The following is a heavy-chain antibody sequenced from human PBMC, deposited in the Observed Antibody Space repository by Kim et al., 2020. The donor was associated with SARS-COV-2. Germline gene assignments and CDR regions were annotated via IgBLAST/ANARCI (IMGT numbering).Heavy chain of an antibody. CDR3: ARGARKGFWSGYSQTYYYYCMDV. CDR2: INHSGST. D-gene: IGHD3-3*01. Sequence: SETLSLTCAVYGGSFSGYYWSWIRQPPGKGLEWIGEINHSGSTNYNPSLKSRVTISVDTSKNQFSLKLSSVTAADTAVYYCARGARKGFWSGYSQTYYYYCMDVWGKGTTVTVSS. J-gene: IGHJ6*03. CDR1: GGSFSGYY. V-gene: IGHV4-34*01.